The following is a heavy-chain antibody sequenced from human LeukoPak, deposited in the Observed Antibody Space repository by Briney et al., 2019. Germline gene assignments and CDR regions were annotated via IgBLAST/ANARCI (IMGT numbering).Heavy chain of an antibody. CDR1: GGSFSGYY. J-gene: IGHJ4*02. V-gene: IGHV4-34*01. Sequence: SETLSLTCAVYGGSFSGYYWSWIRQPPGKGLEWIGEINHSGSTSYNPSLKSRVTISVDTSKNQFSLKLSSVTAADTAVYYCARGPREGAIGFDYWGRGTLVTVSS. CDR3: ARGPREGAIGFDY. D-gene: IGHD1-26*01. CDR2: INHSGST.